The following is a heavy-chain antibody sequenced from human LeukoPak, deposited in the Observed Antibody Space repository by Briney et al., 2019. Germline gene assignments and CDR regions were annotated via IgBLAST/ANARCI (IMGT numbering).Heavy chain of an antibody. CDR3: ARDSGTYYKAFDY. CDR1: GFTFSSYA. CDR2: ISATGGST. D-gene: IGHD1-26*01. J-gene: IGHJ4*02. V-gene: IGHV3-23*01. Sequence: GGSLRLSCAASGFTFSSYAMTWVRQAPGKGLEWVSTISATGGSTYYADSVKGRLTISRDNSKNTLYLQMNSLRAEDTAVYFCARDSGTYYKAFDYWGQGTLVTVSS.